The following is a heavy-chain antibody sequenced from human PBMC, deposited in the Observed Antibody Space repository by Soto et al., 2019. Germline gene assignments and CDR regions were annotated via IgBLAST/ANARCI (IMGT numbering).Heavy chain of an antibody. J-gene: IGHJ5*02. CDR2: ISGSGGST. CDR3: AKGPAPSAGPWKGNRFDP. CDR1: GFTFSSYA. Sequence: PVGSLRLSCAASGFTFSSYAMSWVRQAPGKGLEWVSAISGSGGSTYYADSVKGRFTISRDNSKNTLYLQMNSLRAEDTAVYYCAKGPAPSAGPWKGNRFDPWGQGTLVTVSA. D-gene: IGHD6-13*01. V-gene: IGHV3-23*01.